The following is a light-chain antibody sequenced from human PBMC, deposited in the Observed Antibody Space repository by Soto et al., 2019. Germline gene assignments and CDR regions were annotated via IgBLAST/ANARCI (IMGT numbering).Light chain of an antibody. Sequence: QSALIQPPSVSGSPGQSVTISCTGTSTDVGNYDYVSWFRQHPDTVPKPMIYYVNRQFSGVPDRFSGSQSGHTAYMTISGRQADDEDNYSCCSYTSGATWVFGGGTKLTVL. J-gene: IGLJ3*02. CDR1: STDVGNYDY. CDR2: YVN. CDR3: CSYTSGATWV. V-gene: IGLV2-11*01.